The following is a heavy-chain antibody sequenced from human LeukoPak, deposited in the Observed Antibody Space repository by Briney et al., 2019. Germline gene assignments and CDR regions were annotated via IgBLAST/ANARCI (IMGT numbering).Heavy chain of an antibody. D-gene: IGHD3-22*01. Sequence: SETLSLTCTVSGGSISSYYWSWIRRPPGKGLEWIGYIYYSGSTNYNPSLKSRVTISVDTSKNQFSLKLSSVTAADTAVYYCARLGYYYDSSGYFTGPYYFDYWGQGTLVTVSS. CDR1: GGSISSYY. CDR3: ARLGYYYDSSGYFTGPYYFDY. CDR2: IYYSGST. V-gene: IGHV4-59*01. J-gene: IGHJ4*02.